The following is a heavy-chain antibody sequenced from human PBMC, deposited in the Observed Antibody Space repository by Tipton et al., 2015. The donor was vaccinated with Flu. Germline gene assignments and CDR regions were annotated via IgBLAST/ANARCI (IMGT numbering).Heavy chain of an antibody. D-gene: IGHD2-2*01. Sequence: LRLSCTVSGGSISSGGYYWSWIRQHPGKGLEWIGYIHYSGSSNYNPSLKSRVTISMDTSKNQFSLKLSSVTAADTAVCYCARDSPASTYYSDMGVWGQGTTVTVSS. CDR3: ARDSPASTYYSDMGV. CDR1: GGSISSGGYY. V-gene: IGHV4-31*03. J-gene: IGHJ6*02. CDR2: IHYSGSS.